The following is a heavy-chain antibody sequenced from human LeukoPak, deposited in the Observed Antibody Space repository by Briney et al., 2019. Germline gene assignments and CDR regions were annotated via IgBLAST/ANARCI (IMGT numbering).Heavy chain of an antibody. CDR2: ISYDGSNK. Sequence: GRSLRLSCAASGFIFSSYAMHWVRQAPGKGLEWVALISYDGSNKYYADSVKGRFTISRDNLKNTLYLQMDSLRPEDTALYYCAKTSVVTAIVPYYFDYWGQGTLVTVSS. CDR3: AKTSVVTAIVPYYFDY. D-gene: IGHD2-21*02. CDR1: GFIFSSYA. V-gene: IGHV3-30*18. J-gene: IGHJ4*02.